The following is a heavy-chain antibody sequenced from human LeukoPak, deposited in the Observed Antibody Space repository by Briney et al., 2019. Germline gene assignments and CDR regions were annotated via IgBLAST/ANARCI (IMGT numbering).Heavy chain of an antibody. CDR3: ARAGPPYCSGGSCPLDY. D-gene: IGHD2-15*01. V-gene: IGHV4-31*03. Sequence: SETLSLTCTVSGGSISSGGYYWSWIRQHPGKGLEWIGYIYYSGSTYYNPSLKSRVTISVDTSKNQSSLKLSSVTAADTAVYYCARAGPPYCSGGSCPLDYWGQGTLVTVSS. CDR1: GGSISSGGYY. CDR2: IYYSGST. J-gene: IGHJ4*02.